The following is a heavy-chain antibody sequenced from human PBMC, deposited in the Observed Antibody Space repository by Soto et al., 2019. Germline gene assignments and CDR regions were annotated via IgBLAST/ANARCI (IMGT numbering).Heavy chain of an antibody. CDR1: GFPFSSDV. CDR2: ISGGGRNT. CDR3: AKDSNKYSSSLRGRYFDY. D-gene: IGHD4-4*01. V-gene: IGHV3-23*01. Sequence: PGGSLRLSCAASGFPFSSDVMSWVRPAPGKGLEWVSGISGGGRNTFYADSVKGRFTISRDNSKNTLLLQMNSLGAEDTAVYYCAKDSNKYSSSLRGRYFDYWGQGIGVTVSS. J-gene: IGHJ4*02.